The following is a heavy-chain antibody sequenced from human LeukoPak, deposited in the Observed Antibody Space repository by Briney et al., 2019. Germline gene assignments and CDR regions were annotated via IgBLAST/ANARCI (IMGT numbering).Heavy chain of an antibody. Sequence: SVKVSCKASGGTFSSYAISWVRQAPGQGLEWMGGIIPIFGTANYAQKFQGRVTMTRDMATSTVYMELNSLRSEDTAVYYCARERYSSSQGFDYWGQGTLVTVSS. CDR3: ARERYSSSQGFDY. J-gene: IGHJ4*02. D-gene: IGHD6-6*01. CDR2: IIPIFGTA. CDR1: GGTFSSYA. V-gene: IGHV1-69*05.